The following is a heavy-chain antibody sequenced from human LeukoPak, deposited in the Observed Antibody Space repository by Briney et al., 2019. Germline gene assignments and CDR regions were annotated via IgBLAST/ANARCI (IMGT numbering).Heavy chain of an antibody. CDR2: ISGSGGIT. J-gene: IGHJ6*04. V-gene: IGHV3-23*01. CDR1: AFTFSSYA. Sequence: GGSLRLSCAASAFTFSSYAMSWVRQAPGKGLEWVSAISGSGGITYYADSVKGRFTISRDNAKNSLYLQMNSLRAEDTAVYYCAELGITMIGGVWGKGTTVTISS. CDR3: AELGITMIGGV. D-gene: IGHD3-10*02.